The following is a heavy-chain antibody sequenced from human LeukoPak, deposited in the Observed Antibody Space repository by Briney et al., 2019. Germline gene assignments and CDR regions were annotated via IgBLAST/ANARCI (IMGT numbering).Heavy chain of an antibody. CDR3: ARKDSSSWWAHDAFDI. V-gene: IGHV4-59*01. CDR2: IYYSGST. D-gene: IGHD6-13*01. Sequence: SETLSLTCTVSGGSISSYYWSWIRQPPGKGLEWFGYIYYSGSTNYNPSLKSRVTISVDTSKNQFSLKLSSVTAADTAVYYCARKDSSSWWAHDAFDIWGQGTMVTVSS. CDR1: GGSISSYY. J-gene: IGHJ3*02.